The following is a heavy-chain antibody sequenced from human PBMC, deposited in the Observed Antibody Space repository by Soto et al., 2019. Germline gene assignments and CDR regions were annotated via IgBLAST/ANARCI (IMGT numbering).Heavy chain of an antibody. CDR2: ISGSGDST. CDR1: GFTFSSYA. V-gene: IGHV3-23*01. J-gene: IGHJ4*02. D-gene: IGHD6-13*01. CDR3: AKKDGYSSSWYLDFFDY. Sequence: GGSLRLSCAASGFTFSSYAMSWVRQAPGKGLEWVSAISGSGDSTYCADAVKGRFTISRDNSKNTVYLQMNSLRAEDTAVYFCAKKDGYSSSWYLDFFDYWGQGTLVTVSS.